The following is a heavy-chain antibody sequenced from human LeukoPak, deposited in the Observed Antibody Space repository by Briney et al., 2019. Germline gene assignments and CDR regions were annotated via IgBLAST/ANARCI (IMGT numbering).Heavy chain of an antibody. CDR2: INHSGST. CDR1: GGSFSGYY. D-gene: IGHD3-3*01. V-gene: IGHV4-34*01. CDR3: ARERLFGAFDI. Sequence: SETLSLTCAVYGGSFSGYYWSWIRQPPGKGLGWIGEINHSGSTNYNPSLKSRVTISVDTSKNQFSLKLSSVTAADTAVYYCARERLFGAFDIWGQGTMVTVSS. J-gene: IGHJ3*02.